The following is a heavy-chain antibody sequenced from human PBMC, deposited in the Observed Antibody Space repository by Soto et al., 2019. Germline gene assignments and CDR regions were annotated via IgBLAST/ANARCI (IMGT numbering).Heavy chain of an antibody. CDR1: GFTFSSYA. CDR2: ISFDGSEK. D-gene: IGHD3-22*01. CDR3: ARDAYHYDTSGPFDY. Sequence: GGSLRLSCAASGFTFSSYAIHWVRQAPGKGLEWVAVISFDGSEKYYADSVKGRITVSRDNSKNTLFLRMDSLRAEDTAVYYCARDAYHYDTSGPFDYWGQGTLVTVSS. V-gene: IGHV3-30*03. J-gene: IGHJ4*02.